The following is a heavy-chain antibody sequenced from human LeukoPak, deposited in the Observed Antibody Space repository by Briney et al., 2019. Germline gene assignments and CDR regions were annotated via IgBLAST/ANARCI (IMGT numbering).Heavy chain of an antibody. D-gene: IGHD2-15*01. CDR3: ARTILPYCSGGSCFVSSWFDP. V-gene: IGHV4-34*01. CDR1: GGSFSGYY. Sequence: SETLSLTCAVYGGSFSGYYWSWIRQPPGKGLEWIGEINHSGSTNYNPSLKSRVTISVDTSKNQFSLKLSSVTAADTAVYYRARTILPYCSGGSCFVSSWFDPWVQGTLVTVSS. J-gene: IGHJ5*02. CDR2: INHSGST.